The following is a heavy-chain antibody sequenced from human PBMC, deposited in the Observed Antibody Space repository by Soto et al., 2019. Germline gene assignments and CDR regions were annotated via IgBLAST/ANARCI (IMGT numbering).Heavy chain of an antibody. V-gene: IGHV4-59*08. CDR2: IYDSTIT. CDR3: ASHSRGWLQSTGWCVT. Sequence: QVQLQESGPGLVKPSETLSLTCTVSGGSISDYHWSWIRQPPGKGLEWIGYIYDSTITNYSPSLKSRVTISIDTSETQFSLTLSSVTAADTAVYYCASHSRGWLQSTGWCVTLGQGTLVTVSS. J-gene: IGHJ5*02. CDR1: GGSISDYH. D-gene: IGHD5-12*01.